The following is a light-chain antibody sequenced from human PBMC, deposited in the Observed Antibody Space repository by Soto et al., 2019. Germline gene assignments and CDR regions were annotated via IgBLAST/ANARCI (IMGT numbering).Light chain of an antibody. CDR3: QSYASRLSGHNYV. Sequence: QSVLTQPPSVSGAPGQRVTISCTGSSSNIGAGFDVHWYQQVPGTAPKLLIFGTINRPSGVPDRFSGSKSGTSASLAINGLQAEDEAEYYCQSYASRLSGHNYVFGTGTKVTVL. V-gene: IGLV1-40*01. J-gene: IGLJ1*01. CDR1: SSNIGAGFD. CDR2: GTI.